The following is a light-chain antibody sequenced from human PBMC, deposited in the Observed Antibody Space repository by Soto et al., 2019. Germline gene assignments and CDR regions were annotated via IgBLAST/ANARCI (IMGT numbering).Light chain of an antibody. J-gene: IGKJ5*01. CDR3: QQYNSYPIT. Sequence: DIQMTQSPSTLSASVGDRVTSSCRASQTISNWLAWYQQKPGKAPKLLIYDASILESGVPSRFSGSGSGTEFPLTISSLQPDDFATYYCQQYNSYPITFGQGTRLEI. CDR1: QTISNW. V-gene: IGKV1-5*01. CDR2: DAS.